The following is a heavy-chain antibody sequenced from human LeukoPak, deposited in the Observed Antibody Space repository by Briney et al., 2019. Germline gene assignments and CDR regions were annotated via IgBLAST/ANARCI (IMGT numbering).Heavy chain of an antibody. CDR2: ISGSGGST. Sequence: GGSLRLSCAASGFTFSSYAMSWVRQAPGKGLEWVSAISGSGGSTYYADSVKGRFTISRDNSKNTLYLQMNSLRAEDTAVYYCAKEPLEYYYGSGSYSGIDYWGQGTLVTVSS. CDR3: AKEPLEYYYGSGSYSGIDY. CDR1: GFTFSSYA. V-gene: IGHV3-23*01. J-gene: IGHJ4*02. D-gene: IGHD3-10*01.